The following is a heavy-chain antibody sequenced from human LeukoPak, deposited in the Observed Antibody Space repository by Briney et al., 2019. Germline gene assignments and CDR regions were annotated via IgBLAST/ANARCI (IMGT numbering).Heavy chain of an antibody. CDR2: FDPEDGET. D-gene: IGHD5-18*01. V-gene: IGHV1-24*01. CDR3: ATGLTGYSYGYEDWSNAFDI. Sequence: ASAKVSCKVSGYILTELSMHWVRQAPGKGLEWMGGFDPEDGETIYAQKFQGRVTMTEDTSTDTAYMELSSLKSEDTAVYYCATGLTGYSYGYEDWSNAFDIWGQGTMVTVSS. J-gene: IGHJ3*02. CDR1: GYILTELS.